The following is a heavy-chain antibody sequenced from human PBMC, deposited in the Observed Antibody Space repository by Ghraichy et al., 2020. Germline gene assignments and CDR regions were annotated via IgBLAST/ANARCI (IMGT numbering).Heavy chain of an antibody. CDR3: AREVEFLFDP. V-gene: IGHV4-59*01. Sequence: SQTRSLTCTVSGGSISSYSLTSIRQPPGKGLEWNGYIYYSGSTNYNPSLKSRVTISVDTSKNQFSLKLSSVTAADTAVYYCAREVEFLFDPWCQGALVTVSS. D-gene: IGHD2/OR15-2a*01. CDR1: GGSISSYS. CDR2: IYYSGST. J-gene: IGHJ5*02.